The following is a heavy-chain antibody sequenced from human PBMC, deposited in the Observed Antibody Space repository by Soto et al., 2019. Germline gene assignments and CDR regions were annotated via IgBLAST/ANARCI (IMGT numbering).Heavy chain of an antibody. V-gene: IGHV1-46*03. CDR2: INPSGGST. J-gene: IGHJ4*02. CDR3: SRGYPPRDQLGNLPGAF. CDR1: GYTFTSYY. Sequence: ASVKVSCKASGYTFTSYYIQWVRQAPGQGLEWMGKINPSGGSTNYAQKFQGRVTMTRDTSTITVYMELSSLRSEDTAIYYCSRGYPPRDQLGNLPGAFWGQGTLVTVS. D-gene: IGHD1-1*01.